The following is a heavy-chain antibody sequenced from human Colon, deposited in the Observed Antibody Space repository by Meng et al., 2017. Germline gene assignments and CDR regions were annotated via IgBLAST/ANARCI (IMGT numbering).Heavy chain of an antibody. V-gene: IGHV4-39*01. CDR3: ARGGYYDSSGYIDN. CDR1: GGSITSRSYY. Sequence: QVQLQESGPGLVKPSETLSLTCTVSGGSITSRSYYWGWIRQSPGKGLEWIGSIYNSGNTYRNPSLKSRVTISVDTSKNQFSLKLSSVTAADTAVYYCARGGYYDSSGYIDNWGQGTLVTVSS. D-gene: IGHD3-22*01. J-gene: IGHJ4*02. CDR2: IYNSGNT.